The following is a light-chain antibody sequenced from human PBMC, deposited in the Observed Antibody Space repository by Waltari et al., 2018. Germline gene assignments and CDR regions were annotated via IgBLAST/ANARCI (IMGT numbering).Light chain of an antibody. Sequence: QTVVTQEPSMSVSPGGTVTLTWGLNSGSVSTADYPSWYQQTPGQPPRTLIYITNIRSSGVPDRFSGYILGNKAALTNTGAQADDDAHYVCVLYMRRGIWVFGGGTKLTVL. CDR2: ITN. CDR3: VLYMRRGIWV. J-gene: IGLJ3*02. CDR1: SGSVSTADY. V-gene: IGLV8-61*01.